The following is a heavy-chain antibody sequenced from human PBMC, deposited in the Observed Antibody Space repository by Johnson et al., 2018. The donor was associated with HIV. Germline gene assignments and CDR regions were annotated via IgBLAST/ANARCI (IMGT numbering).Heavy chain of an antibody. J-gene: IGHJ3*02. CDR1: GLTVSTND. V-gene: IGHV3-66*01. CDR2: IYSGDST. Sequence: VQLVESGGGLVQPGGSLRLSCAASGLTVSTNDINWVRQAPGKGLEWVAIIYSGDSTYYADSLEGRFTISRDKYKNTVYLQMNSLRVEDTAVYYCARASTTVTTGDDAFDIWGQGTMVTVSS. CDR3: ARASTTVTTGDDAFDI. D-gene: IGHD4-17*01.